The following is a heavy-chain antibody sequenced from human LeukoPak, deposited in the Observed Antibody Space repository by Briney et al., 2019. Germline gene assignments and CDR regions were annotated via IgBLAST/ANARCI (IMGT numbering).Heavy chain of an antibody. CDR3: ARREDYGDYEF. V-gene: IGHV3-53*01. D-gene: IGHD4-17*01. J-gene: IGHJ4*02. CDR2: IQSGGST. CDR1: GFTFSSNY. Sequence: GGSLRLSCAASGFTFSSNYMSWVRQAPEKGLEWVSVIQSGGSTYYTDSVKGRFTISRDNSKNTLYLQMNSLRAEDTAVYYCARREDYGDYEFWGQGTLVTVSS.